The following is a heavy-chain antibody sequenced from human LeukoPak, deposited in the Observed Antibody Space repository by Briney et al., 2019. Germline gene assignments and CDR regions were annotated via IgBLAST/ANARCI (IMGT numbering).Heavy chain of an antibody. J-gene: IGHJ3*02. D-gene: IGHD2-2*01. CDR2: ISSSGSTI. V-gene: IGHV3-48*03. CDR1: GFTFSSYE. Sequence: GSLRLSCAASGFTFSSYEMNWVRQAPGKGLEWVSYISSSGSTIYYADSVKGRFTISRDNAKNSLYLQMSSLRAEDTAVYYCAMIVVVPARAFDIWGQGTMVTVSS. CDR3: AMIVVVPARAFDI.